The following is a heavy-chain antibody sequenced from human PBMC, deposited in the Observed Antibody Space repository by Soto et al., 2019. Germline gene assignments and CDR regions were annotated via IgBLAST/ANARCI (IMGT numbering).Heavy chain of an antibody. J-gene: IGHJ6*02. CDR1: GGSFSGYY. D-gene: IGHD2-15*01. Sequence: TSETLSLTCAVYGGSFSGYYWSWIRQPPGKGLEWIGEINHSGSTNYNPSLKSRVTISVDTSKNQFSLKLSSVTAADTAVYYCARDRLLPYYYYGMDVWGQGTTVTVSS. CDR2: INHSGST. CDR3: ARDRLLPYYYYGMDV. V-gene: IGHV4-34*01.